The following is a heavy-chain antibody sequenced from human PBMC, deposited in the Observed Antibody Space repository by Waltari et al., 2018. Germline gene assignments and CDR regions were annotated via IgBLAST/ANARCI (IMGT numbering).Heavy chain of an antibody. Sequence: QLQLQESGPGLVKPSETLSLTCTVSRSSIGHNNYYWGWVRQPPGKGLEWIGSFYKSGTTYDNPSLKSRVTISVDTSNNQFSLKLNSVTAADTAVYYCVRGYPDIVATISDYWGQGTLVIVSS. CDR2: FYKSGTT. D-gene: IGHD5-12*01. J-gene: IGHJ4*02. CDR1: RSSIGHNNYY. V-gene: IGHV4-39*07. CDR3: VRGYPDIVATISDY.